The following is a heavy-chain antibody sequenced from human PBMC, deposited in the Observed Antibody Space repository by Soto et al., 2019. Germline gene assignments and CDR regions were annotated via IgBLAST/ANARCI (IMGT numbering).Heavy chain of an antibody. Sequence: GGSLRLSCAASGFTFSSYSMNWVRQAPGKGLEWVSYISSSSSTIYYADSVKGRFTISRDNAKNSLYLQMNSLRDEDTAVYYCARGPWGYYYGSGSYYSQAVWGQGTLVTVSS. CDR3: ARGPWGYYYGSGSYYSQAV. D-gene: IGHD3-10*01. J-gene: IGHJ4*02. V-gene: IGHV3-48*02. CDR2: ISSSSSTI. CDR1: GFTFSSYS.